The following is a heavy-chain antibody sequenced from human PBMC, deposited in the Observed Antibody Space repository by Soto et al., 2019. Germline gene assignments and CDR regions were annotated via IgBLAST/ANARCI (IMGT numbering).Heavy chain of an antibody. CDR1: FD. CDR3: ARGAAAGVGYGMEL. D-gene: IGHD6-13*01. J-gene: IGHJ6*04. CDR2: VYTSGGT. V-gene: IGHV4-4*07. Sequence: FDWRCIMQTAGTGLEWIGRVYTSGGTNYNPSLKSRVTMSRDTSKKQFFLSLSSVTAADTAVYYCARGAAAGVGYGMELWGKGTTVTVSS.